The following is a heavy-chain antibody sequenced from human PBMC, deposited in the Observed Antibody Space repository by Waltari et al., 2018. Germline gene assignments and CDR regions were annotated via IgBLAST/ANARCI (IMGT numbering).Heavy chain of an antibody. Sequence: QLQLQESGPGLVKPSEPLSLTCTVSGGSINSSSYYWGWSRQPPGKGLELIVSIYSSGSTDYNPALTLRVTISVDTSKNQFSLKLSSVTAADTAVYYCARHPAMTIMLWYFDLWGRGTLVTVSS. D-gene: IGHD2-8*01. CDR2: IYSSGST. CDR3: ARHPAMTIMLWYFDL. J-gene: IGHJ2*01. CDR1: GGSINSSSYY. V-gene: IGHV4-39*01.